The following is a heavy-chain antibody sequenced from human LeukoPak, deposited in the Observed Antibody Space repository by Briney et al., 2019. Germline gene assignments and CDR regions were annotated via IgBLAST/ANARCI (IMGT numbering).Heavy chain of an antibody. CDR1: GYTFTGYY. V-gene: IGHV1-2*02. CDR2: INPNSGGT. CDR3: ARDFKSWSAIEGYYCYGMDV. Sequence: VASVKISCKASGYTFTGYYMHWVRQAPGQGLEWMGWINPNSGGTNYAQKFQGRVTMTRDTSISTAYMELSRLRSDDTAVYYCARDFKSWSAIEGYYCYGMDVWGQGTTVTVSS. D-gene: IGHD3-3*01. J-gene: IGHJ6*02.